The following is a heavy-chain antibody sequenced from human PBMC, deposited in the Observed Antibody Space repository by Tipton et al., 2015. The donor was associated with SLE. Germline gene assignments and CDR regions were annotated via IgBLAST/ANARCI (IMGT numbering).Heavy chain of an antibody. Sequence: TLSLTCTVSGGSISSHYWTWIRQPPGKGLEWIGEINHSGSTNYNPSLKSRVTISVDTSKNQFSLKLSSVTAADTAVYYCAREGYGGKNGDVWGKGTTVTVSS. V-gene: IGHV4-34*01. CDR1: GGSISSHY. CDR2: INHSGST. D-gene: IGHD4-23*01. J-gene: IGHJ6*04. CDR3: AREGYGGKNGDV.